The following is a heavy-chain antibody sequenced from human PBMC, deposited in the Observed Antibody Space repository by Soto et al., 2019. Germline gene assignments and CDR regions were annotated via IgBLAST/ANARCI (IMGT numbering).Heavy chain of an antibody. D-gene: IGHD2-15*01. CDR3: ARDFGYCSGGSCYGGLFDWFDP. V-gene: IGHV1-3*01. J-gene: IGHJ5*02. CDR1: GYTFTSYA. Sequence: QVPLVQSGAEVKKPGASVKVSCKASGYTFTSYAMHWVRQAPGQRLEWMGWINAGNGNTKYSQKFQGRVTITRDTSASTAYMELSSLRSEDTAVYYCARDFGYCSGGSCYGGLFDWFDPWGQGTLVTVSS. CDR2: INAGNGNT.